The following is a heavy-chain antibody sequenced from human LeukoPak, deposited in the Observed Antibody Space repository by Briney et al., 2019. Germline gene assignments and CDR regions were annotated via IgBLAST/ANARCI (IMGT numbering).Heavy chain of an antibody. CDR1: GDSVSSNNAA. CDR2: TYYRSKWHN. CDR3: ARGGGYSFDF. D-gene: IGHD1-26*01. V-gene: IGHV6-1*01. J-gene: IGHJ4*02. Sequence: SQTLSLTCAISGDSVSSNNAAWNWIRQSPSRGLERLGRTYYRSKWHNDYAISLTSRITVNPDTSRNQFSLQLTSVTPEDTAVYFCARGGGYSFDFWGQGTLVTVSS.